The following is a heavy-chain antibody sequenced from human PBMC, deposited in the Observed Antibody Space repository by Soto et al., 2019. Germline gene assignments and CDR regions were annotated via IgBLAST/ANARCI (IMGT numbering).Heavy chain of an antibody. D-gene: IGHD3-10*01. CDR3: ARHQGYVYGSNSLDD. CDR1: GDTFGRNA. J-gene: IGHJ4*02. Sequence: VHLVQSGPEVKRPGSSVKVSCKASGDTFGRNAIHWVRQAPGQGLERVGRIRSKGNIHATTYGESVKGRFSISRDESQNMVYLQMNSLKIEDTAVYYCARHQGYVYGSNSLDDWGQGTLVTVSS. CDR2: IRSKGNIHAT. V-gene: IGHV3-73*01.